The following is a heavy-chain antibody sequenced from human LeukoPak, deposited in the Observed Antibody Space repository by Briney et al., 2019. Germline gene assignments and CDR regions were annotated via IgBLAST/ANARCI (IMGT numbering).Heavy chain of an antibody. J-gene: IGHJ4*02. CDR1: GASISSLH. V-gene: IGHV4-59*11. Sequence: SETQTLPCTVSGASISSLHWNWIRQPPGKGLEWIGYISHSGSSTYNPSLNSRVTISIDTSKNQFSLKLSSVTAADTAVYYCARGGGCPSTSCDFDHWGQARQVSVSS. CDR2: ISHSGSS. D-gene: IGHD2-2*01. CDR3: ARGGGCPSTSCDFDH.